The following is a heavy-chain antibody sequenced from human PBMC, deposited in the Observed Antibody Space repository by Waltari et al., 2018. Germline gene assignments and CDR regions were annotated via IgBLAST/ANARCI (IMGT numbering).Heavy chain of an antibody. CDR1: GYTFTSYD. Sequence: QVQLVQSGAEVKKPGASVKVSCKASGYTFTSYDINWVRQATGQGLEWMGWMNPTSGNTGYAQKFQGRVTMTRNTSISTAYMELSSLRSEDTAVYYCVVVPAAMFLGYYYYYMDVWGKGTTVTVSS. D-gene: IGHD2-2*01. V-gene: IGHV1-8*01. CDR2: MNPTSGNT. J-gene: IGHJ6*03. CDR3: VVVPAAMFLGYYYYYMDV.